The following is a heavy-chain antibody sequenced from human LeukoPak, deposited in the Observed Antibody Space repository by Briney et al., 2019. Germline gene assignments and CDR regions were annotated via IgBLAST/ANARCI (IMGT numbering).Heavy chain of an antibody. Sequence: PSETLSLTCTVSGGSISSYYWSWIRQPPGKGLEWIGYIYYSGSTNYNPSLKSRVTISVDTSKNQCSLKLSSVTAADTAVYYCARHVVVVAALYYMDVWGKGTTVTISS. V-gene: IGHV4-59*08. J-gene: IGHJ6*03. CDR1: GGSISSYY. CDR2: IYYSGST. D-gene: IGHD2-15*01. CDR3: ARHVVVVAALYYMDV.